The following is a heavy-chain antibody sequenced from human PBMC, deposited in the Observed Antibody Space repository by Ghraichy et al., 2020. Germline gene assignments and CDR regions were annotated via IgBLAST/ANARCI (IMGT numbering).Heavy chain of an antibody. CDR2: ISGDSGKR. J-gene: IGHJ4*02. CDR1: GYTFTRYG. D-gene: IGHD2-21*02. Sequence: ASVKVSCKASGYTFTRYGISWVRQAPGQGLEWMGWISGDSGKRNFAQKFQDRITLTTDTSTTTAYMDLRSLRSDDTAMYYCARIGYCGGDCYTAHFDYWGQGTLVTVSS. CDR3: ARIGYCGGDCYTAHFDY. V-gene: IGHV1-18*01.